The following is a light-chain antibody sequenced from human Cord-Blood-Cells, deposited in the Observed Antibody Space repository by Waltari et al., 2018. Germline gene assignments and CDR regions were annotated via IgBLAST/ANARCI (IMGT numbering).Light chain of an antibody. V-gene: IGKV1-5*03. CDR3: QQYNSYLLT. CDR2: KAS. Sequence: DIQMIQSPSTLSASVGDRATITCRASQIISSWLAWYQQKPGKAPKLLIYKASSLESGVPSRFSGSGSETEFTLTISSLQPDDFATYYCQQYNSYLLTFGGGTKVEIK. CDR1: QIISSW. J-gene: IGKJ4*01.